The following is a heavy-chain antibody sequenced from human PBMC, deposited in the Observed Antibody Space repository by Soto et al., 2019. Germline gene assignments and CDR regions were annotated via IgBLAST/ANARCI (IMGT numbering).Heavy chain of an antibody. Sequence: QVQLVQSGAEVKRPGSSVKVSCKASGGTFSSYAISWVRQAPGQGLEWMGGIIPIFGTANYAQKFQGRVTITADESTSTAYMELSSLRSEDTAVYYCARESRHVLRYFEGYGMDVWGQGTTVTVSS. CDR3: ARESRHVLRYFEGYGMDV. D-gene: IGHD3-9*01. CDR2: IIPIFGTA. V-gene: IGHV1-69*01. CDR1: GGTFSSYA. J-gene: IGHJ6*02.